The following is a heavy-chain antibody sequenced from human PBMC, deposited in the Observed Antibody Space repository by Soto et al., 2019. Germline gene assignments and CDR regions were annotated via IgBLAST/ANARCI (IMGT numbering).Heavy chain of an antibody. CDR3: ARDRYRSGWYNGRFDY. D-gene: IGHD6-19*01. CDR2: IIPIFGTA. V-gene: IGHV1-69*13. Sequence: SVKVSCKASGGTFSSYAISWVRQAPGQGLEWMGGIIPIFGTANYAQKFQGRVTITADESTSTAYMELSSLRSEDTAVYYCARDRYRSGWYNGRFDYRGQGTLVTVSS. CDR1: GGTFSSYA. J-gene: IGHJ4*02.